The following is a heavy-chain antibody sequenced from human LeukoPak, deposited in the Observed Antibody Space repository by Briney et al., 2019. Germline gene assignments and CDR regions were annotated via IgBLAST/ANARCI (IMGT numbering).Heavy chain of an antibody. CDR1: GYTFTDYY. Sequence: ASVRVSCKASGYTFTDYYIYWVRQSPGQGLEWMGLIKPGGGSTTYAQKFQDRVTMTRDTSASTVYMELSSLRSEDTALYYCASEQGRWGQGTLVTVSS. V-gene: IGHV1-46*01. CDR3: ASEQGR. J-gene: IGHJ4*02. CDR2: IKPGGGST.